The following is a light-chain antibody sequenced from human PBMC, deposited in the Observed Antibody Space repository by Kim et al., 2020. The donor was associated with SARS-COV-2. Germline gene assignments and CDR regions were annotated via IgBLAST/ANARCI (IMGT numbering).Light chain of an antibody. CDR2: EAS. CDR3: QQTHSFPLT. CDR1: QDISSW. Sequence: DIQMTQSPSSVSASVGDRVTITCRASQDISSWLGWYQQKPGKAPKVLIYEASNLQSWVPSRFSGSGSGTDFTLTINSLQPEDFATYYCQQTHSFPLTFGGGTKVDIK. V-gene: IGKV1D-12*01. J-gene: IGKJ4*01.